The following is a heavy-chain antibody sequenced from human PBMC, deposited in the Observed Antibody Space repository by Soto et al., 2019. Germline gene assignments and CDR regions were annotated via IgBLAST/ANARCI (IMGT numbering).Heavy chain of an antibody. V-gene: IGHV4-59*01. D-gene: IGHD6-13*01. CDR1: GGSISPYY. CDR2: VYYSGNT. CDR3: ARKGAAAPYPHYYMDV. Sequence: SETLSLTCTVSGGSISPYYWSWIRQPPGKGLEWIGYVYYSGNTNYNPSLESRVTISVDTSRNRFSLNLTSATAADTAVYYCARKGAAAPYPHYYMDVWGRGTAFTVSS. J-gene: IGHJ6*03.